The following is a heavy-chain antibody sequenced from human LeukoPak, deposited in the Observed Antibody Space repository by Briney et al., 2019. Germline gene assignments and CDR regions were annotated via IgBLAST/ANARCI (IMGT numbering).Heavy chain of an antibody. J-gene: IGHJ5*02. V-gene: IGHV1-2*02. CDR2: INPNSGGT. CDR3: ARVGGSSWYEGVT. D-gene: IGHD6-13*01. Sequence: GASVKVSCKASGYTFTGYYMHWVRQAPGQGLEWMGWINPNSGGTNYAQKFQGRVTMTRDTSISTAYMELSRLRSDDTAVYYCARVGGSSWYEGVTWGQGTLVTVSS. CDR1: GYTFTGYY.